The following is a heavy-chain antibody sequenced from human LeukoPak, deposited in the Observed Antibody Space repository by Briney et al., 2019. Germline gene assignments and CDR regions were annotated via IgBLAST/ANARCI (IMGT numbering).Heavy chain of an antibody. V-gene: IGHV1-8*01. D-gene: IGHD3-9*01. J-gene: IGHJ4*02. CDR2: MNPNSGNT. CDR3: AKGILDVDWLLSYFDY. Sequence: ASVKVSCKASGYTFMNYDINWVRQATGQGLEWMGWMNPNSGNTGYAQKFQGRVTLTRNTSTSTAYMELSSLRSEDTAVYYCAKGILDVDWLLSYFDYWGQGALVTVSS. CDR1: GYTFMNYD.